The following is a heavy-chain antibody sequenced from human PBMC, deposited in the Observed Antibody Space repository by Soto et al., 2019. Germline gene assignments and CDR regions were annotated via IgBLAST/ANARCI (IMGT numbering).Heavy chain of an antibody. CDR2: ISSNSAYI. CDR3: TRDASRDSSARGWFDP. Sequence: SGGSLRLSCAASGFTFRSFTMNWVRQAPGKGLEWVSTISSNSAYIYYTDALRGRFTISRDNAKNSLHLQMNSLRAEDTAVYYCTRDASRDSSARGWFDPWGPGTLVTVSS. V-gene: IGHV3-21*01. D-gene: IGHD6-13*01. CDR1: GFTFRSFT. J-gene: IGHJ5*02.